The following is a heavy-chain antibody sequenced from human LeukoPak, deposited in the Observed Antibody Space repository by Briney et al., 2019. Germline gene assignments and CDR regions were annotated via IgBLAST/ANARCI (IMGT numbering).Heavy chain of an antibody. CDR1: GGSINSGSYY. J-gene: IGHJ3*02. CDR3: ARGTEEYYDSSGPAFDI. D-gene: IGHD3-22*01. CDR2: IYSTGST. V-gene: IGHV4-61*02. Sequence: SETLSLTCTVSGGSINSGSYYWSWLRQPAGKGLEWFGRIYSTGSTNYNPSLKSRVTISIDTSKNQFTLKLSSVTDADTAVYYCARGTEEYYDSSGPAFDIWGQGTMVTVSS.